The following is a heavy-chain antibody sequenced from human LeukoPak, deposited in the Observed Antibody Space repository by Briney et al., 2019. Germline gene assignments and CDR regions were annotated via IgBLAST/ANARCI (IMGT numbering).Heavy chain of an antibody. D-gene: IGHD3-3*01. Sequence: SGGSLRLSCAASGFTFSSYAMHWVRQAPGKGLEWVAVISYDGSNKYYADSVKGRFTISRDNSKNTLYLQMNSLRAEDTAVYYCARDRTPVWSEWYFDLWGRGTLVTVSS. CDR1: GFTFSSYA. CDR2: ISYDGSNK. V-gene: IGHV3-30*04. J-gene: IGHJ2*01. CDR3: ARDRTPVWSEWYFDL.